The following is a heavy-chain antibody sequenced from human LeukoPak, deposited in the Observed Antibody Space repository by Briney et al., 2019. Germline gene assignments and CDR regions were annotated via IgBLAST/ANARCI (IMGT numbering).Heavy chain of an antibody. Sequence: GGSLRLSCAASGFTFNNYGMRWVRQAPGMGLEWVSTLSGSGDATYYADSVKGRFTISRDNSKNTLFLQMNSLTAEDTAVYYCAKAGPYYSDSWGQGTLVTVSS. J-gene: IGHJ4*02. CDR1: GFTFNNYG. V-gene: IGHV3-23*01. CDR2: LSGSGDAT. CDR3: AKAGPYYSDS.